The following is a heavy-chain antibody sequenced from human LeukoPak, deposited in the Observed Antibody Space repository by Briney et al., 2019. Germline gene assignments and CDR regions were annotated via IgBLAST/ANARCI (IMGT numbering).Heavy chain of an antibody. V-gene: IGHV3-23*01. CDR3: AKDQGTPRQVVRGVIEFDY. Sequence: GGSLRLSCAASGFTFSTYLMSWVRQAPGKGLEWVSAISGSGGSTYYADSVKGRFTISRDNSKNTLYLQMNSLRAEDTAVYYCAKDQGTPRQVVRGVIEFDYWGQGTLVTVSS. CDR1: GFTFSTYL. J-gene: IGHJ4*02. CDR2: ISGSGGST. D-gene: IGHD3-10*01.